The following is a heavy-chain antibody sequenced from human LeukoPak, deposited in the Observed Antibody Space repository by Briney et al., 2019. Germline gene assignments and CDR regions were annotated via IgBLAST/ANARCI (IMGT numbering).Heavy chain of an antibody. CDR3: AKGRFLEWLRFDY. D-gene: IGHD3-3*01. CDR2: IRYDGSNK. J-gene: IGHJ4*02. V-gene: IGHV3-30*02. CDR1: GFTFSSYG. Sequence: GGSLRLSCAASGFTFSSYGMHWVRQAPGKGLEWVAFIRYDGSNKYYADSVKGRFTISRDNSKNTLYLQMNSLRAEDTAVYYCAKGRFLEWLRFDYWGQGTLVTVSS.